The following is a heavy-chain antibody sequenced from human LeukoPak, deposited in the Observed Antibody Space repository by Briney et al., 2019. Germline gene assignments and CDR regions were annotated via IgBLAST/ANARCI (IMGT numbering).Heavy chain of an antibody. D-gene: IGHD6-19*01. J-gene: IGHJ6*02. V-gene: IGHV3-30*18. CDR1: GFTFSSYG. CDR3: AKGNRIAVAGTYYYYYGMDV. CDR2: ISYDGSNK. Sequence: PGGSLRLSCAASGFTFSSYGMHWVRQAPGKGLEWVAVISYDGSNKYYADSVKGRFTISRDNSKNTLYLQMNSLRAEDTAVYYCAKGNRIAVAGTYYYYYGMDVWGQGTTVTVSS.